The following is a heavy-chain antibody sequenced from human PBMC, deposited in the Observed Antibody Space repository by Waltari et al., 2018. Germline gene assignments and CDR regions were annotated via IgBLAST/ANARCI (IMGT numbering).Heavy chain of an antibody. V-gene: IGHV4-4*07. Sequence: QVQLRESGPGLVKPSETLSLTCAVSGGSISTYYWSWIRQPAGKGLEWIGRIHTSGSTNYNPYLKSRVTMSLDTSKNQFSLELRSVTAADTAMYYCARETGHLAYYSDYWGQGTLITVSS. CDR2: IHTSGST. D-gene: IGHD1-1*01. CDR1: GGSISTYY. CDR3: ARETGHLAYYSDY. J-gene: IGHJ4*02.